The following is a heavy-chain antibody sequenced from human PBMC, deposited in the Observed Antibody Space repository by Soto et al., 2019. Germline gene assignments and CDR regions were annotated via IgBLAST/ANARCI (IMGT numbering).Heavy chain of an antibody. Sequence: PSETLSLTCTVSGGSISSGGYYWSWIRQHPGKGLEWIGYIYYSGSTYYNPSLKSRVTISVDTSKNQFSLKMSSVTAADTAVYYCAKKEPYYYYGMDVWGQGTTVTVS. D-gene: IGHD1-26*01. CDR3: AKKEPYYYYGMDV. CDR2: IYYSGST. J-gene: IGHJ6*02. V-gene: IGHV4-31*03. CDR1: GGSISSGGYY.